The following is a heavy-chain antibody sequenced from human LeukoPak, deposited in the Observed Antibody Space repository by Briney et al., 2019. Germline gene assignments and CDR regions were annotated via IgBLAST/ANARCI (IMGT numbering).Heavy chain of an antibody. V-gene: IGHV1-18*04. Sequence: GASVTVSCRASGYTFTNYGISWLRQAPGQGLERMGWISAYSGSKADTNYAQKLQDRVTMTTDTSTSTAYMELRSLRSDDTAVYYCARGVALRGSGSPFDYWGQGTLVTVSS. CDR3: ARGVALRGSGSPFDY. CDR1: GYTFTNYG. D-gene: IGHD3-10*01. J-gene: IGHJ4*02. CDR2: ISAYSGSKADT.